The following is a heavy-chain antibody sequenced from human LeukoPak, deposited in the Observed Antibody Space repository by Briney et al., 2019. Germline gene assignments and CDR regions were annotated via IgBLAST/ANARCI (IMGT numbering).Heavy chain of an antibody. CDR3: AREQDIVVVGLESSVDY. V-gene: IGHV1-18*01. J-gene: IGHJ4*02. CDR2: ISAHNGNT. CDR1: GYTFTSYG. Sequence: ASVKVSCKASGYTFTSYGISWVRQAPGQGVEWMGWISAHNGNTNYAQKLQGRVTMTTDTSTSTAYMELRSLRSDDTAVYYCAREQDIVVVGLESSVDYWGQGTLVTVSS. D-gene: IGHD2-2*01.